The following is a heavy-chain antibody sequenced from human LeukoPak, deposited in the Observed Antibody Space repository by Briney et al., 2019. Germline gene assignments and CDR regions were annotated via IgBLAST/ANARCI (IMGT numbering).Heavy chain of an antibody. CDR2: IYSGGST. J-gene: IGHJ3*02. CDR1: GFTVSSNY. D-gene: IGHD3-10*01. CDR3: ARDVTTTVREGDAFDI. V-gene: IGHV3-66*01. Sequence: GGSLRLSCAASGFTVSSNYMSWVRQAPGKGLEWVSVIYSGGSTYYADSVKGRFTISRDNSKNTLYLQMNSLRAEDTAVYYCARDVTTTVREGDAFDIWGQGTMVTVSS.